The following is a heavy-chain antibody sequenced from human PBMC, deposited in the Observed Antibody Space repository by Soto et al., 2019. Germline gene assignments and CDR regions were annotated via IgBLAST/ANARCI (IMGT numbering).Heavy chain of an antibody. V-gene: IGHV1-69*02. J-gene: IGHJ5*02. Sequence: QVQLVQSGAEVKKPGSSVKVSCKASGGTFSSYTISWVRQAPGQGLEWLGRIIPTLGIATYAQKFQGRVTITAHKSTSAAYTELSSLRSEDMAVYYGARAESLNWFDPWGHGTLV. D-gene: IGHD3-10*01. CDR3: ARAESLNWFDP. CDR1: GGTFSSYT. CDR2: IIPTLGIA.